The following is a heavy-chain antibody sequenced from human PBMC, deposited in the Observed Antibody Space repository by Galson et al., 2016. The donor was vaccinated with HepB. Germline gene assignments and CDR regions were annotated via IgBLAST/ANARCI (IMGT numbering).Heavy chain of an antibody. Sequence: SLRLSCAASGFTFSSYAMSWVRQAPGKGLEWVSAISGSGGSTYYADSVKGRFTISRDNSKNTLYLQMNSLRAEDTAVYYCAKDLGFLEWLFFDSYYYYGMDVWGQGITVTVSS. V-gene: IGHV3-23*01. CDR3: AKDLGFLEWLFFDSYYYYGMDV. D-gene: IGHD3-3*01. CDR1: GFTFSSYA. CDR2: ISGSGGST. J-gene: IGHJ6*02.